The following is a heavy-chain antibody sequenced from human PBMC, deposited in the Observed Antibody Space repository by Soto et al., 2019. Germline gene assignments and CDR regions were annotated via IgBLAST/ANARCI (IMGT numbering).Heavy chain of an antibody. J-gene: IGHJ6*03. CDR2: IFYTGST. CDR1: DGSINSDY. Sequence: QVRLQESGPGLVKPSETLSLTCTVSDGSINSDYWSWIRQPPGKGLEWIGYIFYTGSTNYNPSLKSRVTISLDKSKNLFSLKLSSVTAADTAVYYCARGYYYYSIDVWGRGTTVTVSS. V-gene: IGHV4-59*01. CDR3: ARGYYYYSIDV.